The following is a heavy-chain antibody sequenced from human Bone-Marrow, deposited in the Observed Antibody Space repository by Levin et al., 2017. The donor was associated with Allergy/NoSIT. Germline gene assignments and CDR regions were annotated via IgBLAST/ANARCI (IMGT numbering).Heavy chain of an antibody. CDR1: GFTFSTYS. V-gene: IGHV3-21*01. CDR3: ARDDPHTN. CDR2: ISSSSSSI. D-gene: IGHD1-1*01. J-gene: IGHJ4*02. Sequence: EASVKVSCAASGFTFSTYSMNWVRQAPGKGLEWVSSISSSSSSIYYADSVKDRFTISRDDAKNSLYLQVNSLRVEDTAVYYCARDDPHTNWGQGTLVTVSS.